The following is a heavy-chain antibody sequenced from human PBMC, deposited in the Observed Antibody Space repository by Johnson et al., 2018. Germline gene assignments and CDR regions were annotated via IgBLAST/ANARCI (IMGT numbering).Heavy chain of an antibody. J-gene: IGHJ1*01. D-gene: IGHD4-17*01. V-gene: IGHV4-34*01. CDR1: GGSFSGYY. CDR3: AREGGYGDYGLATN. Sequence: QVQLQQWGAGLLKPSETLSLTCAVYGGSFSGYYWSWIRQPPGKGLEWIGEINHSGSTNYNPSLKSRVTISVDTSKNQFSLKLSSVTAADTAVYYCAREGGYGDYGLATNWGQGTLVTVSS. CDR2: INHSGST.